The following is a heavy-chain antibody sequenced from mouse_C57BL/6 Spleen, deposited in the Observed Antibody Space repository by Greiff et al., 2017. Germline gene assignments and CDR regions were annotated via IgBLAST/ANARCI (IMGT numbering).Heavy chain of an antibody. Sequence: QVQLKESGPGLVAPSQSLSITCTVSGFSLTSYGVHWVRQPPGTGLEWLVVILSDGSTTYNSALKSRLSISKDNSKSQVFLKMNSLQTDDTAMYYCARHPALTGTGAMDYWGQGTSVTVSS. J-gene: IGHJ4*01. CDR2: ILSDGST. CDR1: GFSLTSYG. V-gene: IGHV2-6-1*01. CDR3: ARHPALTGTGAMDY. D-gene: IGHD4-1*01.